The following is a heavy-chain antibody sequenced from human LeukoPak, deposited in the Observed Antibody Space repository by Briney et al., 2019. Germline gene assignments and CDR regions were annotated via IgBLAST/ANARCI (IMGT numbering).Heavy chain of an antibody. Sequence: GGSLRLSCAASGFTFNGYAMSWVRQAPGKGLEWVSTISGSGGNTYYADSVKGRFTISRDNSKNTLSLQMNSLRAEDTAVYYCAERGYGGNSISPNWFDPWGQGTLVTVSS. CDR1: GFTFNGYA. V-gene: IGHV3-23*01. J-gene: IGHJ5*02. D-gene: IGHD4-23*01. CDR3: AERGYGGNSISPNWFDP. CDR2: ISGSGGNT.